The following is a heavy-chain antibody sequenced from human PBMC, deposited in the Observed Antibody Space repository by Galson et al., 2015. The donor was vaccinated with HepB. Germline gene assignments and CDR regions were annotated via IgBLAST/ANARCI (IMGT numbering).Heavy chain of an antibody. CDR2: ISGSGGST. CDR1: GLKVSTNY. V-gene: IGHV3-23*01. Sequence: SLRLSCAVSGLKVSTNYMSWVRQAPGKGLEWVSGISGSGGSTFYADSVKGRFTISRDNSKNTLYLHMDSLRAEDTAVYYCAKVERGYSHRRSFRGHFDYWGQGTLVTVSS. D-gene: IGHD5-18*01. J-gene: IGHJ4*02. CDR3: AKVERGYSHRRSFRGHFDY.